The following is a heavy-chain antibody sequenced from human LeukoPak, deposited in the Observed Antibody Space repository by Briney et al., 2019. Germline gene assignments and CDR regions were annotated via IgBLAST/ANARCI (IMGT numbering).Heavy chain of an antibody. CDR1: GGSFSGYY. CDR2: INHSGST. Sequence: SETLSLTCAVYGGSFSGYYWSWIRQPPGKGLEWIGEINHSGSTNYNPSLKSRVTISVDTSKNQFSLKLSSVTAADTAVYYCARDRWGGSYFSHDAFDIWGQGTMVTISS. J-gene: IGHJ3*02. V-gene: IGHV4-34*01. D-gene: IGHD1-26*01. CDR3: ARDRWGGSYFSHDAFDI.